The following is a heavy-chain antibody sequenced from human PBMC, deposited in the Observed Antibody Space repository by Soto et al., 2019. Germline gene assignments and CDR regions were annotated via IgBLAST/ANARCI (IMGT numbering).Heavy chain of an antibody. CDR1: GYTFISYY. Sequence: GSVKVSCKGSGYTFISYYMHWGRKAPGQGLEWMGWINPNSGGTNYAQKFQGWVTMTRDTSISTAYMELSRLRSDDTAVYYCARGHRAVPHGMDVWGQGTTVTVSS. V-gene: IGHV1-2*04. D-gene: IGHD3-10*01. CDR2: INPNSGGT. CDR3: ARGHRAVPHGMDV. J-gene: IGHJ6*02.